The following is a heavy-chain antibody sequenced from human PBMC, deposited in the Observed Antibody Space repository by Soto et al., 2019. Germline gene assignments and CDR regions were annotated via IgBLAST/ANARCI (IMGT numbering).Heavy chain of an antibody. CDR2: VYHTGRT. J-gene: IGHJ4*02. Sequence: ETLSLTCTVSGGSFKSGSYSFSCIRQPPGNGLEWIGYVYHTGRTSYNPSLRSRVSISMDTSKNQFSLNLDCVTAADTAVYFCARDFAYFDSWGQGTLVTVSS. D-gene: IGHD3-3*01. CDR3: ARDFAYFDS. V-gene: IGHV4-61*01. CDR1: GGSFKSGSYS.